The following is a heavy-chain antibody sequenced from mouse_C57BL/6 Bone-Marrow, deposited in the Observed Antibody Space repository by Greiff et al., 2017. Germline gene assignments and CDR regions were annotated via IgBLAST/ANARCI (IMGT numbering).Heavy chain of an antibody. J-gene: IGHJ4*01. V-gene: IGHV2-2*01. D-gene: IGHD2-2*01. CDR2: IWSGGST. CDR3: ARNTMVTDYYAMDY. Sequence: VHLVESGPGLVQPSQSLSITCTVSGFSLTSYGVHWVRQSPGKGLEWLGVIWSGGSTDYNAAFISRLSISKDNSKSQVFFKMNSLQADDTAIYYCARNTMVTDYYAMDYWGQGTSVTVSS. CDR1: GFSLTSYG.